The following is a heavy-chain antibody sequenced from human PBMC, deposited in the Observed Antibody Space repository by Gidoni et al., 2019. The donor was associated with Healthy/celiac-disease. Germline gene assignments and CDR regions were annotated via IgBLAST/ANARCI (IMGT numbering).Heavy chain of an antibody. CDR3: ARYSYSSSRGDYFDY. J-gene: IGHJ4*02. CDR2: ITLYNGNT. Sequence: TFTCCSLHWLQQAPGQGLERMRWITLYNGNTNYAKKFQGRVTITRDMSLRTAYIELSSLRSEDSAVYYWARYSYSSSRGDYFDYWGQGTLVTVSS. D-gene: IGHD6-6*01. CDR1: TFTCCS. V-gene: IGHV1-45*02.